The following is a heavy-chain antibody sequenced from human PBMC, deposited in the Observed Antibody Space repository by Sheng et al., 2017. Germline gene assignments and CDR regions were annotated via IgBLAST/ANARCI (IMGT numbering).Heavy chain of an antibody. J-gene: IGHJ4*02. CDR2: INTDGSST. V-gene: IGHV3-74*01. CDR1: GFTFSKYW. D-gene: IGHD4-17*01. Sequence: EVQLVESGGGLVQPGASLRLSCAASGFTFSKYWMHWVRQAPGKGLVWVSHINTDGSSTSYADSVKGRFTFSRDNAKNTMYLQMNSLRAEDTAVYYCVRDDYGDSNWGQGALGLRLL. CDR3: VRDDYGDSN.